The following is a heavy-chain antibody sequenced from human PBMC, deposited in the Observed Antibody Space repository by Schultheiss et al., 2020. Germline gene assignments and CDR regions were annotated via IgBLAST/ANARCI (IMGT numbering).Heavy chain of an antibody. J-gene: IGHJ6*02. D-gene: IGHD4-17*01. Sequence: SETLSLTCAVSGYSISSGYYWGWIRQPPGKGLEWIGYIYYSGSTNYNPSLKSRVTISVDTSKNQFSLKLSSVTAADTAVYYCAGMSPRTSSGAYYYGMDVWGQGTTVTVSS. V-gene: IGHV4-38-2*01. CDR3: AGMSPRTSSGAYYYGMDV. CDR1: GYSISSGYY. CDR2: IYYSGST.